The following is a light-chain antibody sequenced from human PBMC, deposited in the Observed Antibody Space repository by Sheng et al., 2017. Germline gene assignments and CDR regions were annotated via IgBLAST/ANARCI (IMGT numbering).Light chain of an antibody. Sequence: EIVMTQSPATLSVSPGERVTFSCRASQDVSSSVAWYQHKPGQAPRLLIYGASKRETGIPARFSGSGSGTEFILTISSLQSGDFAVYYCQHYSGWPPYSFGQGTKLEI. V-gene: IGKV3-15*01. CDR3: QHYSGWPPYS. J-gene: IGKJ2*03. CDR1: QDVSSS. CDR2: GAS.